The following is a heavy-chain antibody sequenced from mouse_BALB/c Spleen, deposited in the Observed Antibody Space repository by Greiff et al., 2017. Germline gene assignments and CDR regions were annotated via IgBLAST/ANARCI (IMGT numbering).Heavy chain of an antibody. D-gene: IGHD2-1*01. CDR3: ARGNYGNHSDY. Sequence: EVQLVESGPELVKPGASVKMSCKASGYTFTDYYMDWVKQSHGESFEWIGRVNPYNGGTSYNQKFKGKATLTVDKSSSTAYMELNSLTSEDSAVYYCARGNYGNHSDYWGQGTTLTVSS. CDR2: VNPYNGGT. CDR1: GYTFTDYY. J-gene: IGHJ2*01. V-gene: IGHV1-19*01.